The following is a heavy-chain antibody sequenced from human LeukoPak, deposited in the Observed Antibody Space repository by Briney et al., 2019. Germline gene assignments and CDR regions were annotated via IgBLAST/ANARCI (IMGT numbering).Heavy chain of an antibody. CDR1: GYTFTSYA. Sequence: GASVKVFCKASGYTFTSYAMNWVRQAPGQGLEWMGWINTNTGNSMYAQGFTGRFVFSLDTSVSTAYLQISSLKAEDTAVYSCARGARDYGDYRGYFDYWGQGTLVTVSS. J-gene: IGHJ4*02. V-gene: IGHV7-4-1*02. CDR2: INTNTGNS. D-gene: IGHD4-17*01. CDR3: ARGARDYGDYRGYFDY.